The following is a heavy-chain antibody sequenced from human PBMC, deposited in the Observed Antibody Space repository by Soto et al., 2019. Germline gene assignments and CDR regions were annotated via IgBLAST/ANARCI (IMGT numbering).Heavy chain of an antibody. Sequence: GGSLRLSCAASGFTFSSYAMSWVRQAPGKGLEWVSAISGSGGSTYYADSVKGRFTISRDNSKNTLYLQMNSLRAEDTAVYYCAKDGGAGRTTQTLYYYYYGMDVWGQGTTVTVSS. V-gene: IGHV3-23*01. CDR2: ISGSGGST. D-gene: IGHD2-15*01. CDR1: GFTFSSYA. J-gene: IGHJ6*02. CDR3: AKDGGAGRTTQTLYYYYYGMDV.